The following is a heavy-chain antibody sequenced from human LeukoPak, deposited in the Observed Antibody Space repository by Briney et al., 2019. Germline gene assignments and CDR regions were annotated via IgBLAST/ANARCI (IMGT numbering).Heavy chain of an antibody. J-gene: IGHJ6*02. V-gene: IGHV4-61*08. CDR1: GDSVSGYGFY. D-gene: IGHD6-13*01. CDR3: ARDRMYSSSRYYFYLMDV. CDR2: VSYSGNT. Sequence: KPSETLSLTCTVSGDSVSGYGFYWSWIRQPPGRGLEWIGYVSYSGNTNYSPSLKSRISISVDTSKSQFSQELSSVTAADTAVYYCARDRMYSSSRYYFYLMDVWGQGTTVTVSS.